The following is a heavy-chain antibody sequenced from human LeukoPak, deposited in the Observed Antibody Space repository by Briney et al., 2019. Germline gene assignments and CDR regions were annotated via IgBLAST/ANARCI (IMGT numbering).Heavy chain of an antibody. CDR1: GYTFTSYG. CDR3: ARVTQYCSSTSCKLIDY. Sequence: ASVKVSFKASGYTFTSYGISWVRQAPGQGLEWMGWISAYNGNTNYAQKLQGRVTMTTDTSTSTAYMELRSLRSDDTAVYYCARVTQYCSSTSCKLIDYWGQGTLVTVSS. J-gene: IGHJ4*02. V-gene: IGHV1-18*01. D-gene: IGHD2-2*01. CDR2: ISAYNGNT.